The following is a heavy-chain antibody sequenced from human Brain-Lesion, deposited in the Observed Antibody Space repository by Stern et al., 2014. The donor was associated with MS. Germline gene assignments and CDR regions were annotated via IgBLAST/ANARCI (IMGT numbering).Heavy chain of an antibody. Sequence: QVQLQESGPGLVKPSQTLSLTCTVSGASMSSGGYFWTWIRQHPGQGLEWIGHISYSANTFYNPSLKSRITISEDTSKNQFSLKLSSVTAADTAIYYCASMGDYYDRSAYQLWGQGTLVTVSS. CDR3: ASMGDYYDRSAYQL. D-gene: IGHD3-9*01. CDR2: ISYSANT. CDR1: GASMSSGGYF. V-gene: IGHV4-31*03. J-gene: IGHJ4*02.